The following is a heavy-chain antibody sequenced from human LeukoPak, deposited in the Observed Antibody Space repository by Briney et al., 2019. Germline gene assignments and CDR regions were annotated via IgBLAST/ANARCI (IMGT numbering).Heavy chain of an antibody. CDR1: GFTFSSYE. CDR3: ARSTSWYHKFDY. D-gene: IGHD6-19*01. Sequence: GGSLRLSCAASGFTFSSYEMNWVRQAPGKGLEWVSYISSSGSTIYYADSVKGRFTIYSDNAKNSVYVQMNSLRAEDTAVFYCARSTSWYHKFDYWGKGTLVTVSS. CDR2: ISSSGSTI. V-gene: IGHV3-48*03. J-gene: IGHJ4*02.